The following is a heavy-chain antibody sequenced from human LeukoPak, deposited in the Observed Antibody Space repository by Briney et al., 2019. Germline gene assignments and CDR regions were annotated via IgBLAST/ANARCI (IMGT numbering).Heavy chain of an antibody. D-gene: IGHD1-1*01. V-gene: IGHV4-31*03. CDR2: IDYSAST. Sequence: SQTLSLTCTVAGGSINGGRYRWSWIRQHPGKGLEWIGYIDYSASTYYNPSLKSRVNISVDTSKNQFSLTLRSVIAADTAVYYCARTTSNWFDPWGHGSLVTVSS. J-gene: IGHJ5*02. CDR3: ARTTSNWFDP. CDR1: GGSINGGRYR.